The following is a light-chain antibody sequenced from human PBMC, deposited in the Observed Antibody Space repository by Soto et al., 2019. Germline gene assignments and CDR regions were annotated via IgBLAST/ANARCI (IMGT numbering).Light chain of an antibody. CDR3: QQYNKWPLT. CDR1: QSISNN. CDR2: GAS. J-gene: IGKJ4*01. Sequence: EMVMTQSPATLSVSPGERATLSCRASQSISNNFAWYQQKPGQAPRLLMYGASTRATDIPARFSGSGSGTECTLTISSLQSEDVGVYYCQQYNKWPLTFGGGTKVDI. V-gene: IGKV3-15*01.